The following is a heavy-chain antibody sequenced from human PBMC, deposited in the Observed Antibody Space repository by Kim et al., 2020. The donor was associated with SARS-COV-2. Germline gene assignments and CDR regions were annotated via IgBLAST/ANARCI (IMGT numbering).Heavy chain of an antibody. D-gene: IGHD5-18*01. J-gene: IGHJ4*02. V-gene: IGHV3-33*01. Sequence: NKYYADSAKGRLTSSRDNSKNTLYLQMNSLRAEDTAVYYCASELNTAMDYWGQGTLVTVSS. CDR2: NK. CDR3: ASELNTAMDY.